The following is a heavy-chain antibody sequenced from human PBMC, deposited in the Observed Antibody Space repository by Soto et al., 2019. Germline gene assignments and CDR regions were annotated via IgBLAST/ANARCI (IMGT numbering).Heavy chain of an antibody. CDR1: GFTFTSYA. CDR3: AKSITVTPTARWQFDS. D-gene: IGHD4-17*01. V-gene: IGHV3-30*04. Sequence: PGGSLRLCCAASGFTFTSYAMQWVRQAPGKGLEWVAAISYDGNYKHYADSVEGQFTISRDNSKSTVHLQMNSLTTEDTAVYYCAKSITVTPTARWQFDSWGQRTLVTVSS. CDR2: ISYDGNYK. J-gene: IGHJ4*02.